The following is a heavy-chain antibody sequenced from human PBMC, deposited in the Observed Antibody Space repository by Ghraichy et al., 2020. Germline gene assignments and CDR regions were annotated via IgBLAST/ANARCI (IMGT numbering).Heavy chain of an antibody. D-gene: IGHD3-9*01. V-gene: IGHV1-18*01. J-gene: IGHJ6*02. CDR1: NYIFTSYG. CDR2: ISSYNGNT. CDR3: ARDQDPARYYFYTMDV. Sequence: ASVKVSCKASNYIFTSYGISWVRQAPGQGLEWMGWISSYNGNTKYAQKLQDRVTMTTDTSTSTAYMELRSLRSDDTAVYFCARDQDPARYYFYTMDVWGQGTTVTVSS.